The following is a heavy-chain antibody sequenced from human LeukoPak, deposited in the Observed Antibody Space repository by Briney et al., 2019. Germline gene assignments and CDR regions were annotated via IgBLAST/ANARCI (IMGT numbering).Heavy chain of an antibody. J-gene: IGHJ5*02. CDR2: IYYSGST. CDR1: GGSINNYY. V-gene: IGHV4-59*01. Sequence: SETLSLTCTVSGGSINNYYWNWIRQPPGKGLEWIGYIYYSGSTNYNPSLKSRVTISVDTSKNQFSLKLSSVTAADTAVYYCARDRLQLQSWGQGTLVTVSS. D-gene: IGHD5-24*01. CDR3: ARDRLQLQS.